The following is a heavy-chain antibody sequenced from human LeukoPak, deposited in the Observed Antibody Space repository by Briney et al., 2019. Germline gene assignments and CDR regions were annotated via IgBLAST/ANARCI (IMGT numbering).Heavy chain of an antibody. CDR2: ISSSSSYI. J-gene: IGHJ4*02. CDR1: GFTLSSYS. CDR3: ARDRGSYHTGLDS. Sequence: GGSLRLSCAASGFTLSSYSMNWVRQAPGKGLEWVSSISSSSSYIYYADSVKGRFTISRDNAKNSLYLQMNSLRAEDTAVFYCARDRGSYHTGLDSWGQGTLVTVSS. V-gene: IGHV3-21*01. D-gene: IGHD1-26*01.